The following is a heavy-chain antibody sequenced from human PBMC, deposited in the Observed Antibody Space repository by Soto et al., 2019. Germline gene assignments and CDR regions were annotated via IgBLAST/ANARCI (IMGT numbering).Heavy chain of an antibody. CDR1: GGTFSSYA. Sequence: QVQLVQSGAEVKKPGSSVKVSCKASGGTFSSYAISWVRQAPGQGLEWMGGIIPIFGTANYAQKFQGRVTITADESTSTAYMELSSLRSEDTAVYYCARDPGIAVAGTWEYYYYGMDVWGQGTTVTVSS. J-gene: IGHJ6*02. D-gene: IGHD6-19*01. CDR2: IIPIFGTA. V-gene: IGHV1-69*12. CDR3: ARDPGIAVAGTWEYYYYGMDV.